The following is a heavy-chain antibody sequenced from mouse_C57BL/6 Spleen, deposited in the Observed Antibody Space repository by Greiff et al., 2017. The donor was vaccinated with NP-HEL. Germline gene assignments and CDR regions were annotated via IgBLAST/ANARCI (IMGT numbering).Heavy chain of an antibody. CDR3: ARYGSSHFAMDY. V-gene: IGHV7-3*01. D-gene: IGHD1-1*01. Sequence: DVMLVESGGGLVQPGGSLSLSCAASGFTFTDYYMSWVRQPPGKALEWLGFIRNKANGYTTEYSASVKGRFTISRDNSQSILYLQMNALRAEDSATYYCARYGSSHFAMDYWGQGTSATVSS. CDR1: GFTFTDYY. J-gene: IGHJ4*01. CDR2: IRNKANGYTT.